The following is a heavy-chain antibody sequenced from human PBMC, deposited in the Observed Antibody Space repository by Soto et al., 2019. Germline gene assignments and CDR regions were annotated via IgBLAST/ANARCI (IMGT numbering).Heavy chain of an antibody. D-gene: IGHD2-21*01. V-gene: IGHV3-33*01. J-gene: IGHJ6*02. CDR1: GFTFSSYG. CDR3: ARESMVRGGGHYYGMDV. CDR2: IWYDGSNK. Sequence: QVQLVESGGGVVQPGRSLRLSCAASGFTFSSYGMHWVRQAPGKGLEWVAVIWYDGSNKYYADSVKGRFTISRDNSKNTLYLQMYSLRAEDTAVYYCARESMVRGGGHYYGMDVWGQGTTVTVSS.